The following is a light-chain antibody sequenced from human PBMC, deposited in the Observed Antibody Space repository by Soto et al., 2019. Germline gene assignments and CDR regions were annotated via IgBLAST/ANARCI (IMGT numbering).Light chain of an antibody. CDR1: NSNIGRNA. CDR3: AAWDGSVNGDV. Sequence: QSVLSQPPSASGTHGQSVNISCSGSNSNIGRNAVNWYQQFPGAAPTLLIYSTNERPSGVPDRFSCSKSGTSASLAISGLQSEDEADYHCAAWDGSVNGDVFGRGTKVTVL. J-gene: IGLJ1*01. CDR2: STN. V-gene: IGLV1-44*01.